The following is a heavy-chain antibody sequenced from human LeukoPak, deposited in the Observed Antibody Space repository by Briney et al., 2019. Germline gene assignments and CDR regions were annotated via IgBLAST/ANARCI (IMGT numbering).Heavy chain of an antibody. CDR3: HLEPAAMGDDDY. CDR2: IIPIFGTA. CDR1: GGTFSSYA. Sequence: SVKVSCKGSGGTFSSYAISWVRQAPGQGLEWMGGIIPIFGTANYAQKFQGRVTITTDESTSTAYMELGSLRSEDTAVYYCHLEPAAMGDDDYRGQGTLVTVFS. D-gene: IGHD2-2*01. J-gene: IGHJ4*02. V-gene: IGHV1-69*05.